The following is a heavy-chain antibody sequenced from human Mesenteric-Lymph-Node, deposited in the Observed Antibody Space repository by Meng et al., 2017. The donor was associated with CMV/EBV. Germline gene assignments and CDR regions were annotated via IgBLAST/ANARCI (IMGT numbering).Heavy chain of an antibody. CDR1: GFTFRMYA. Sequence: GESLKISCAASGFTFRMYAIHWVRQAPGKGLEWVSIIYRGGNTYHADSVKGRFTISRDNSKNTLYLQMNSLRSDDTAVYYCARFGIPTGTTLGVFDYYYGMDVWGQGTTVTVSS. V-gene: IGHV3-53*05. CDR3: ARFGIPTGTTLGVFDYYYGMDV. CDR2: IYRGGNT. J-gene: IGHJ6*02. D-gene: IGHD1-7*01.